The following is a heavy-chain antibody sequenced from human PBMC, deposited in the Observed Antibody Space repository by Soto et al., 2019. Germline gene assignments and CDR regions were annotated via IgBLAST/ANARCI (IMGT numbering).Heavy chain of an antibody. CDR3: ARPPQVTRSYYFNGLGV. V-gene: IGHV1-18*01. CDR2: ISTSNSNT. D-gene: IGHD5-18*01. CDR1: GYTFTNYG. Sequence: QVQLVQSGGEVKKPGAAVMVSCKASGYTFTNYGISWVRQAPGQGLEWMGWISTSNSNTAYAKKCQDRVTMTTDTSTSTAYMELRCLRPDDTAVYYCARPPQVTRSYYFNGLGVWGQGTTVTVSS. J-gene: IGHJ6*02.